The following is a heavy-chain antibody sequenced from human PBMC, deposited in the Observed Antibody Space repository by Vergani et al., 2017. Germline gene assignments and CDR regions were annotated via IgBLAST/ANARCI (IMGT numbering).Heavy chain of an antibody. CDR1: GYSISSGYY. J-gene: IGHJ4*02. Sequence: QVQLQESGPGLVKPSETLSLTCAVSGYSISSGYYWGWIRQPPGKGLEWIGSIYHSGSTYYNPSLKSRVTISVDTSKNQFSLKLSSVTAADTAVYYCARRGSYYPFDYWSQGTLVTVSS. CDR2: IYHSGST. CDR3: ARRGSYYPFDY. D-gene: IGHD1-26*01. V-gene: IGHV4-38-2*01.